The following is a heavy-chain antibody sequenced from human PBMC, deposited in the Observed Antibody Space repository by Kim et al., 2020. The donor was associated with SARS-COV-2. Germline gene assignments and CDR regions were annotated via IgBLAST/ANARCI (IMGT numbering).Heavy chain of an antibody. V-gene: IGHV4-59*01. CDR2: SGST. CDR3: ARNNAFDI. J-gene: IGHJ3*02. Sequence: SGSTNYHPSLTSRVTISLDTSKNQFSLKLSSVTAADTAVYYCARNNAFDIWGQGTMVTVSS.